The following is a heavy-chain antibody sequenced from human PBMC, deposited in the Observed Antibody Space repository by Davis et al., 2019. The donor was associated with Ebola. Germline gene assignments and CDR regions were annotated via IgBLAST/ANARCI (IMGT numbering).Heavy chain of an antibody. CDR2: ISSSGRPI. CDR1: GFTFSNFE. D-gene: IGHD3-10*01. V-gene: IGHV3-48*03. CDR3: AREGSGLYFDY. J-gene: IGHJ4*02. Sequence: PGGSLRLSCVASGFTFSNFEMNWVRQAPGKGLEWLSYISSSGRPIYYADSVKGRFTISRDNAKKTLYLQMDSLRTDDTGVYYCAREGSGLYFDYWGQGALVTVSS.